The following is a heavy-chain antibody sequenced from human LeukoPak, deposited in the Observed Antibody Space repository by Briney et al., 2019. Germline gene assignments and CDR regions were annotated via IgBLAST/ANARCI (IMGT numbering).Heavy chain of an antibody. CDR1: GYTFTDYY. D-gene: IGHD5-24*01. CDR3: AREGLYNYPLDF. Sequence: GASVKVSCRSSGYTFTDYYLHWVRQAPGQGLEWLGWINPNSGDTNFAQKFQGRVTMTRDTSINTAYMELSGLRSDDTAVYYCAREGLYNYPLDFWGQGTLVTVSS. CDR2: INPNSGDT. V-gene: IGHV1-2*02. J-gene: IGHJ1*01.